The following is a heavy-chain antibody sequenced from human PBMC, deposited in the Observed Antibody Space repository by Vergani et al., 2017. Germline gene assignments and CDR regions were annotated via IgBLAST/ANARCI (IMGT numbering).Heavy chain of an antibody. CDR3: AKDLLGYDSSGTEP. D-gene: IGHD3-22*01. CDR1: GFTFSSYA. J-gene: IGHJ5*02. Sequence: EVQLLESGGGLVQPGGSLRLSCAASGFTFSSYAMSWVRQAPGKGLEWVSAISGSGGSTYYADPVKGRFTISRDNSKNTLYLQMNSLRAEDTAVYYCAKDLLGYDSSGTEPWGQGTLVTVSS. V-gene: IGHV3-23*01. CDR2: ISGSGGST.